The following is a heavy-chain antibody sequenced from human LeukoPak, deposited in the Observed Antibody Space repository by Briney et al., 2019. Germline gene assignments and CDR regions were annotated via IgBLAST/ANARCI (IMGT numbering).Heavy chain of an antibody. V-gene: IGHV3-23*01. CDR2: ISGSGGST. CDR3: AKGMEWELLIAFDY. CDR1: GFTFSSYA. J-gene: IGHJ4*02. D-gene: IGHD1-26*01. Sequence: PGGSLRLSCAASGFTFSSYAMSWVRRAPGKGLEWVSAISGSGGSTYYADSVKGRFTISRDNSKNTLYLQMNSLRAEDTAVYYCAKGMEWELLIAFDYWGQGTLATVSS.